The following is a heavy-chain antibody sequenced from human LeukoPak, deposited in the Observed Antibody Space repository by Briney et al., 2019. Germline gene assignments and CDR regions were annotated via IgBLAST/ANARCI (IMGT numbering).Heavy chain of an antibody. V-gene: IGHV3-66*01. CDR1: GFTVSSNY. D-gene: IGHD6-13*01. CDR2: IYSGGST. J-gene: IGHJ4*02. CDR3: ARGVLPYSSNRDPLFDY. Sequence: GGSLRLSCAASGFTVSSNYMSWVRQAPGKGLEWVSVIYSGGSTYYADSVKGRFTTSGDNSKNTLYLQMNSLRAEDTAVYYCARGVLPYSSNRDPLFDYWGQGTLVTVSS.